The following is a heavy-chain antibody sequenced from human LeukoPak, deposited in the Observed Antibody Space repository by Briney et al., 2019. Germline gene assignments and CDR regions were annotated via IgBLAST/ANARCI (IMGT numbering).Heavy chain of an antibody. CDR3: ARGGYCSSTSCYKNGMDV. J-gene: IGHJ6*04. CDR2: INHSGST. CDR1: GGSISSGGYY. D-gene: IGHD2-2*02. V-gene: IGHV4-30-2*01. Sequence: SQTLSLTCAVSGGSISSGGYYWSWIRQPPGKGLEWIGEINHSGSTNYNPSLKSRVTTSVDTSKNQFSLKLSSVTAADTAVYYCARGGYCSSTSCYKNGMDVWGKGTTVTVSS.